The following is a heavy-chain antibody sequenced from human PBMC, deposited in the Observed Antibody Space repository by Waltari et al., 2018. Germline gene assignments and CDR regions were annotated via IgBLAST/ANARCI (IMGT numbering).Heavy chain of an antibody. CDR3: ARDRGRGLYLDS. CDR1: GDSVSSSYW. D-gene: IGHD2-15*01. V-gene: IGHV4-4*02. CDR2: VHGSGRS. J-gene: IGHJ4*02. Sequence: QLRLQESGPGLVKPSGTLSLTCGVFGDSVSSSYWWSWVRQPPGKGLEWIGQVHGSGRSNSNPSFASRVTVSLDTSKNEISLRLSSATASDTAVYYCARDRGRGLYLDSWGPGTQVTVS.